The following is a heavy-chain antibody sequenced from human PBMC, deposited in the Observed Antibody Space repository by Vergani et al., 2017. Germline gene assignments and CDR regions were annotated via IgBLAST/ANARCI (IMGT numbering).Heavy chain of an antibody. D-gene: IGHD3-10*01. CDR3: AKAGSVTSGSLQYNFYMDV. J-gene: IGHJ6*03. CDR2: ISNDGSKK. CDR1: GFSFSSHA. V-gene: IGHV3-30*18. Sequence: QVQLAESGGGRVQPGRSLSLSCAASGFSFSSHAIHWVRQAPGQGLAWVAVISNDGSKKYYADSVKGRFTISRDNSKNTLDLQMNSLRTQDTAVYYCAKAGSVTSGSLQYNFYMDVWGKGTTVTVS.